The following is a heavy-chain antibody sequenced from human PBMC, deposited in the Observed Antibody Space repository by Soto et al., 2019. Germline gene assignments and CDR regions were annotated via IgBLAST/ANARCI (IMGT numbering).Heavy chain of an antibody. V-gene: IGHV4-30-2*01. D-gene: IGHD2-15*01. CDR1: GGSISSGGYS. Sequence: SETLSLTCAVSGGSISSGGYSWSWIRQPPGKGLEWIGYIYHSGSTYYNPSLKSRVTISVDRSKNQFSLKLSSVTAADTAVYYCAKCVVPYYFDYWGQGTLVTVSS. CDR3: AKCVVPYYFDY. J-gene: IGHJ4*02. CDR2: IYHSGST.